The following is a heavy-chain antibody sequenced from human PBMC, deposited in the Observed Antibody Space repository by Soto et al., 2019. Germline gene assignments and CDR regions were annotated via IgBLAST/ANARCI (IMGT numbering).Heavy chain of an antibody. CDR1: GGSISSGGYY. Sequence: QVQLQESGPGLVKPSQTLSLTCTVSGGSISSGGYYWSWIRQHPGKGLEWIGYIYYSGSTYYNPSLKSRVTISVDTSKNQFSMKLSSVTAADTAVYYCARGHGGRTSWQGYNWFDPWGQGTLVTVSS. V-gene: IGHV4-31*03. J-gene: IGHJ5*02. CDR2: IYYSGST. D-gene: IGHD2-2*01. CDR3: ARGHGGRTSWQGYNWFDP.